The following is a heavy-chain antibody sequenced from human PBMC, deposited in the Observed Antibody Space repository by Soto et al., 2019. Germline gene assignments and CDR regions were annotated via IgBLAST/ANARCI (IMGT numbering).Heavy chain of an antibody. CDR3: ANIPIVATIARLC. CDR1: GFTFSSYA. Sequence: GGSLRLSCAASGFTFSSYAMSWVRQAPGKGLEWVSAISGSGGSTYYADSVKGRFTISRDNSKNTLYLQMNSLRAEDTAVYYCANIPIVATIARLCWGQGTLVTVSS. J-gene: IGHJ4*02. CDR2: ISGSGGST. V-gene: IGHV3-23*01. D-gene: IGHD5-12*01.